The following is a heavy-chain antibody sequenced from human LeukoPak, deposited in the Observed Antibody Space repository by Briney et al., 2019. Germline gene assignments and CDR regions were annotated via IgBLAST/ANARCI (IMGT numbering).Heavy chain of an antibody. CDR2: INHSGST. J-gene: IGHJ4*02. V-gene: IGHV4-34*01. CDR3: ARGALGGDY. D-gene: IGHD3-16*01. Sequence: SETLSLTCAVYGGSFSGYYWSWIRQPPGKGLEWIGEINHSGSTNYNPSLKSRVTISIDTFKNQFFLKLTSVTAADTAVYYCARGALGGDYWGQGTLVTVSS. CDR1: GGSFSGYY.